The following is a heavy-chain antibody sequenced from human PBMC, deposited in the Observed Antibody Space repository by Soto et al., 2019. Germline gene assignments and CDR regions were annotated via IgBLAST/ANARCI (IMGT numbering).Heavy chain of an antibody. D-gene: IGHD3-22*01. CDR1: GYSFRSYD. V-gene: IGHV1-8*02. Sequence: GASVKVSCKGSGYSFRSYDITWVRQAPGQGLEWMGWVHPETGSTGYAQRFQGRVSMTSDTSRNTTYMELSDLRVEDTAVYYCARDTQQDSDGYYLEWFDPWGQGTLVTVS. CDR3: ARDTQQDSDGYYLEWFDP. J-gene: IGHJ5*02. CDR2: VHPETGST.